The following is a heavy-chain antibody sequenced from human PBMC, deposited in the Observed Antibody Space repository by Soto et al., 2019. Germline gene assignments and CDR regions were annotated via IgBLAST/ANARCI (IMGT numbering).Heavy chain of an antibody. Sequence: SETLSLTCTVSGGSISSSSYYWGWIRQPPGKGLEWIGSIYYSGSTYYNPSLKSRVTISVDTSKNQFSLKLSSVTAADTAVYYCARLRYFDWSVDYWGQGTLVTVSS. CDR3: ARLRYFDWSVDY. D-gene: IGHD3-9*01. CDR1: GGSISSSSYY. J-gene: IGHJ4*02. CDR2: IYYSGST. V-gene: IGHV4-39*01.